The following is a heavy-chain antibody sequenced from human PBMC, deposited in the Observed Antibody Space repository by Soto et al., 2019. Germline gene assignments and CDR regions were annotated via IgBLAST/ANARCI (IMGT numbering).Heavy chain of an antibody. CDR2: IKQDGSVK. Sequence: GGSLRLSCAASGFPFANYWMSWVRQAPGKGLEWVANIKQDGSVKYFVDSVKGRFTISRDNVKNSLYLQMNILRAEDTAVYYCARIGYSSSSFDYWGHGTLVTVSS. V-gene: IGHV3-7*01. J-gene: IGHJ4*01. CDR1: GFPFANYW. CDR3: ARIGYSSSSFDY. D-gene: IGHD6-6*01.